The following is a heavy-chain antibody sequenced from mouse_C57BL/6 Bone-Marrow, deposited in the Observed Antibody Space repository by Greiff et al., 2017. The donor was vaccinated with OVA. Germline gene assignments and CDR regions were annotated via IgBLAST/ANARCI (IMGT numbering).Heavy chain of an antibody. CDR3: AREGTNNYYGSSYND. CDR2: IYPGDGDT. Sequence: QVQLKQSGPELVKPGASVKISCKASGYAFSSSWMNWVKQRPGKGLEWIGRIYPGDGDTNYNGKFKGKATLTADKSSSTAYMQLSSLTSEDSAVYFCAREGTNNYYGSSYNDWGQGTTLTVSS. CDR1: GYAFSSSW. D-gene: IGHD1-1*01. V-gene: IGHV1-82*01. J-gene: IGHJ2*01.